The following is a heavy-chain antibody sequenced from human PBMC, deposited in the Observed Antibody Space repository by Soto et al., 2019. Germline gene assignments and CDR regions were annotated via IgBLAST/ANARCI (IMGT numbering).Heavy chain of an antibody. CDR2: IIPIFGTA. Sequence: ASVKVSCKASGGTFSSYAISWVRQAPGQGLEWMGGIIPIFGTANYAQKFQGRVTITADKSTSTAYMELSSLRSEDAAVYYCAGCSSTSCSLGAYWGQGTLVTVSS. CDR3: AGCSSTSCSLGAY. J-gene: IGHJ4*02. V-gene: IGHV1-69*06. D-gene: IGHD2-2*01. CDR1: GGTFSSYA.